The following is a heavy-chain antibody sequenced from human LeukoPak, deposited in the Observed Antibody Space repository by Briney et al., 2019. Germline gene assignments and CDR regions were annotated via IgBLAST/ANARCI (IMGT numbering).Heavy chain of an antibody. D-gene: IGHD6-13*01. CDR1: VYTFTSYY. CDR3: ARDMSPTEFLIAAAGPNFDY. V-gene: IGHV1-46*01. CDR2: NYPIDGST. Sequence: SVKVSCQSCVYTFTSYYTHWVGPAPGRERAGMGINYPIDGSTSYAQKFQGRVTMSRDMSTSKVYIELSSLRSEDTAVYYCARDMSPTEFLIAAAGPNFDYWGQGTLVTVSS. J-gene: IGHJ4*02.